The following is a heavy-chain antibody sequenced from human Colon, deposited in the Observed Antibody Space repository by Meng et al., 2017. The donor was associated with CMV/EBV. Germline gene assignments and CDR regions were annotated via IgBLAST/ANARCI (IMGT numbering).Heavy chain of an antibody. J-gene: IGHJ4*02. CDR3: TGDSVSNPNLDY. Sequence: EVHLVESGGGLVQAGGSLRLSCAVSGFNVRDKYMSWVRQAPGKGLEWVCIIYRGDNTYYIDSVKDRFTVSRDNSKNTMYLQMNSLKVEDTAVYYCTGDSVSNPNLDYWGQGTLVTVSS. D-gene: IGHD3-10*01. V-gene: IGHV3-66*01. CDR1: GFNVRDKY. CDR2: IYRGDNT.